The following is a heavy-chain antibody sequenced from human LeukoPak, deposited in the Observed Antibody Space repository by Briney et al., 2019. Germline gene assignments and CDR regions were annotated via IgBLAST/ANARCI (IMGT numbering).Heavy chain of an antibody. D-gene: IGHD3-22*01. CDR3: ARGSGSSGWYGLSYYYDSSGYPTHYYYYMDV. Sequence: PSETLSLTCAVYGGSFSGYYWSWIRQPPGKGLEWIGYIYYSGSTNYNPSLKSRVTISVDTSKNQFSLKLSSVTAADTAVYYCARGSGSSGWYGLSYYYDSSGYPTHYYYYMDVWGKGTTVTISS. CDR1: GGSFSGYY. CDR2: IYYSGST. J-gene: IGHJ6*03. V-gene: IGHV4-59*01.